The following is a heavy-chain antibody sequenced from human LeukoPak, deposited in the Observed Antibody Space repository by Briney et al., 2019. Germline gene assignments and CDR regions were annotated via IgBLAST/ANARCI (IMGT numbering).Heavy chain of an antibody. V-gene: IGHV4-30-4*01. D-gene: IGHD3-22*01. CDR1: GGSISSGDYY. Sequence: NTSETLSLTCTVSGGSISSGDYYWSWIRQPPGKGLEWIGYIYYSGSTYYNPSLKSRVTISVDTSKNQFSLKLSSVTAADTAVYYCARAGWDYYDSSGRFDYWGQGTLVTVSS. CDR3: ARAGWDYYDSSGRFDY. J-gene: IGHJ4*02. CDR2: IYYSGST.